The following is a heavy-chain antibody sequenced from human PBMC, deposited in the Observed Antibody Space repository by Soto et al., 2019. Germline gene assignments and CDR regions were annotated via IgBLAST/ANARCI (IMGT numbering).Heavy chain of an antibody. D-gene: IGHD6-13*01. Sequence: GASVKVSCKTSGYSFTTYGISCVRQAPGQGLEWMGWTSSNNGKTKYAQKFQGRVTMTTDKSTNTVHMELRSLRSGDTAVYYCATSYGNAWYTNWGQGTQVTVSS. V-gene: IGHV1-18*01. CDR2: TSSNNGKT. CDR1: GYSFTTYG. CDR3: ATSYGNAWYTN. J-gene: IGHJ4*02.